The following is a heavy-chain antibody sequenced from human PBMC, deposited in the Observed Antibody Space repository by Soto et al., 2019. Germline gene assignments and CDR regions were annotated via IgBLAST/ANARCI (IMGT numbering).Heavy chain of an antibody. V-gene: IGHV3-11*01. Sequence: GSLRLSGAASVFTGSDYYMSWMRQAPGKGLEWVSYISSSGSTIYYADSVKGRFTISRDNAKNSLYLQMNSLRAEDTAVYYCARHAGYSSGWANFDYWGQGTLVTVSS. J-gene: IGHJ4*02. D-gene: IGHD6-19*01. CDR2: ISSSGSTI. CDR1: VFTGSDYY. CDR3: ARHAGYSSGWANFDY.